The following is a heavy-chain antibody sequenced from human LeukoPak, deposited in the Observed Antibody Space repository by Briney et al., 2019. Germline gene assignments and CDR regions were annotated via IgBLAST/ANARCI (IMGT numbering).Heavy chain of an antibody. V-gene: IGHV3-23*01. CDR3: ATSGLRSGYYV. D-gene: IGHD3-10*02. CDR1: GFTFSSHA. Sequence: GGSLRLSCAASGFTFSSHAMSWVRQAPGKGLEWVSTVSGSGGNTYYTDSVKGRFTISRDNSKNTLYLQMNSLRAEDTAVYYCATSGLRSGYYVWGQGTLVTVSS. CDR2: VSGSGGNT. J-gene: IGHJ4*02.